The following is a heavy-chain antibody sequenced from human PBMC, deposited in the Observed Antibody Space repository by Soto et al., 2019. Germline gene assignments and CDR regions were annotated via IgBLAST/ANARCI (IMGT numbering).Heavy chain of an antibody. CDR1: GGSISSYY. CDR3: ARLKTGTTYAFDI. Sequence: PSETLSLTCTVSGGSISSYYWSWIRQPPGKGLEWIGYIYYSGSTNYNPSLKSRVTISVDAXXXXXXXXXXXXXXXXTAVYYCARLKTGTTYAFDIWGQGTMVTVS. J-gene: IGHJ3*02. D-gene: IGHD1-7*01. V-gene: IGHV4-59*01. CDR2: IYYSGST.